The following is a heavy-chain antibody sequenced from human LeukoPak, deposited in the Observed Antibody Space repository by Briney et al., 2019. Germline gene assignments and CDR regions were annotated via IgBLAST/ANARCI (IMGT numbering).Heavy chain of an antibody. CDR2: IIGSGDST. CDR1: GFTLISYA. CDR3: AKRSSAWFFDY. J-gene: IGHJ4*02. V-gene: IGHV3-23*01. D-gene: IGHD6-19*01. Sequence: PGGSLRLSCAASGFTLISYAMSWVRQAPGKGLEWVSVIIGSGDSTYYADSVKGRFTISRDNSKSTLYLQMNSLRAEDTAVYYCAKRSSAWFFDYWGQGTLVTVSS.